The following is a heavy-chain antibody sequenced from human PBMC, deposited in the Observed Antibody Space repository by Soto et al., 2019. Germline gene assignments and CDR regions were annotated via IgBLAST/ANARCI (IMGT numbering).Heavy chain of an antibody. CDR3: ARDLGKSYYSYYMDV. CDR1: GFTFGTYS. CDR2: ISSSSSAI. Sequence: GGSLRLSCAASGFTFGTYSMNWVRQAPGKGLEWISYISSSSSAIYYADSVKGRFTISRDNAKNSLFLQMNSLRAEDTAVYFCARDLGKSYYSYYMDVWGKGTTVTVSS. J-gene: IGHJ6*03. V-gene: IGHV3-48*01.